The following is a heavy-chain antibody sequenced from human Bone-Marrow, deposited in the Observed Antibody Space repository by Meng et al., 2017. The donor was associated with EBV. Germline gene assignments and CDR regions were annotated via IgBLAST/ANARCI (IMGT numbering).Heavy chain of an antibody. D-gene: IGHD4-11*01. J-gene: IGHJ4*02. Sequence: QVQLVQWGAGLLEPQETLSRTWAAYGGPFSYYHWSLIRQDPGKGLEWFGEINHGGSTNFNPSLKSRVNISVDTSKNQFSLKPKSVPATDTAVYYCARGGGVGYGNYVNYWGQGTLVTVSS. V-gene: IGHV4-34*01. CDR1: GGPFSYYH. CDR2: INHGGST. CDR3: ARGGGVGYGNYVNY.